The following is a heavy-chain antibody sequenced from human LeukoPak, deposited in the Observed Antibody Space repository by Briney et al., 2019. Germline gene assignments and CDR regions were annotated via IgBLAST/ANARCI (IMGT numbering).Heavy chain of an antibody. V-gene: IGHV3-23*01. J-gene: IGHJ4*02. CDR1: GFTFSSYA. Sequence: GGSLSLSCAASGFTFSSYAMTWVRQAPGKGLEWVSSISGSGGTTYYADSVKGRFTISRDNSKNTLCLQMNSLRAEDTAVYYCAKDGRGSGSYYYFDYGGQGTLVTVS. D-gene: IGHD3-10*01. CDR2: ISGSGGTT. CDR3: AKDGRGSGSYYYFDY.